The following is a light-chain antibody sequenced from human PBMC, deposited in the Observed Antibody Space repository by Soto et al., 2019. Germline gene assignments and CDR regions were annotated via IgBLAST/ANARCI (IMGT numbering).Light chain of an antibody. Sequence: QAVGTQEPSLTLSPGGTVTLTCGSSTGAVTSNHHPYWFQQKAGQAPRTLIYDTSNKHSWTPARFSGSLLGDKAALTLSGAQPEDQAQYYCLLSYNAARVFGGGTKLTIL. CDR2: DTS. J-gene: IGLJ2*01. CDR3: LLSYNAARV. CDR1: TGAVTSNHH. V-gene: IGLV7-46*01.